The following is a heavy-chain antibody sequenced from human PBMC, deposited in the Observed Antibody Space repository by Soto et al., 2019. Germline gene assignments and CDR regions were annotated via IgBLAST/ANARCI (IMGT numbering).Heavy chain of an antibody. V-gene: IGHV4-34*01. Sequence: PSETLSLTCAVYGGSFSGYYWSWIRQPPGKGLEWIGEINHSGSTNYNPSLKSRVTISVDTSKNQFSLKLSSVTAADTAVYYCARMKNWFDPWGRGTLVTVSS. CDR3: ARMKNWFDP. CDR2: INHSGST. CDR1: GGSFSGYY. J-gene: IGHJ5*02.